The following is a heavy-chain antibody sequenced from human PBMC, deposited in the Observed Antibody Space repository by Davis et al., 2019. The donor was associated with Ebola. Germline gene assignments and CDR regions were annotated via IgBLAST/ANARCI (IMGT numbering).Heavy chain of an antibody. CDR2: IKQDGSEK. Sequence: GESLKISCAASGFTFSSYWMSWVRQAPGKGLEWVANIKQDGSEKYYVDSVKGRFTISRDNAKNSLYLQMNSLRAEDTAVYYCAKNLRDYYDSSGYYPDAFDIWGQGTMVTVSS. CDR3: AKNLRDYYDSSGYYPDAFDI. D-gene: IGHD3-22*01. CDR1: GFTFSSYW. J-gene: IGHJ3*02. V-gene: IGHV3-7*03.